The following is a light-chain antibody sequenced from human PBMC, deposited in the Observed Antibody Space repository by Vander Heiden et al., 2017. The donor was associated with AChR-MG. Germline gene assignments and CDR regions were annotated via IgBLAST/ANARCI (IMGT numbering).Light chain of an antibody. CDR3: SSYTTSSTLV. V-gene: IGLV2-14*03. J-gene: IGLJ2*01. CDR1: SSDVGGYKY. CDR2: DVS. Sequence: QPALTQPASVSGSPGQAITISCTGTSSDVGGYKYVSWYQQHPGKAPKLMIYDVSNRPSGVSDRFSGSKSGNTASLTISGLQAEDEADYYCSSYTTSSTLVFGGGTKLTV.